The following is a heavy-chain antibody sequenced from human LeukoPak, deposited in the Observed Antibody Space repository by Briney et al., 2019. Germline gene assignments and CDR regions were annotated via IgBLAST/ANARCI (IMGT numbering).Heavy chain of an antibody. D-gene: IGHD6-13*01. J-gene: IGHJ1*01. Sequence: ASVKVSCKASGYTFTGYYMHWVRQAPGQGLEWMGWINPNSGGTNYAQKFQDRVTMTRDTSISTAYMELSRLRSDDTAVYYCARDESSRWPIEYFQHWGQGTLVTVSS. CDR3: ARDESSRWPIEYFQH. CDR1: GYTFTGYY. V-gene: IGHV1-2*02. CDR2: INPNSGGT.